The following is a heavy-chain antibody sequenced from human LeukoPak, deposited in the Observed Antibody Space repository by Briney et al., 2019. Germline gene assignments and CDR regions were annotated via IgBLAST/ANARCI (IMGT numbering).Heavy chain of an antibody. CDR1: GFTFSSDA. CDR3: AKEPALNYYDSSGYYDY. D-gene: IGHD3-22*01. J-gene: IGHJ4*02. CDR2: ISGSGGST. V-gene: IGHV3-23*01. Sequence: GGSLRLSCAASGFTFSSDAMSWVRQAPGKGLEWVSAISGSGGSTYYADSVKGRFTISRDNSKNTLYLQMNSLRAEDTAVYYCAKEPALNYYDSSGYYDYWGQGTLVTVSS.